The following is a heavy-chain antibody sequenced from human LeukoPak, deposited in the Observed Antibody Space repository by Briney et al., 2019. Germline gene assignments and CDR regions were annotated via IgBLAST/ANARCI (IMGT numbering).Heavy chain of an antibody. Sequence: GGSLRLSCAASGFTFSTYWMNWVRQAPGKGLEWVANIKQNGGEKYYVDSVKGRFTISRDNAKSSLYLQMNSLRAEDTAVYYCASPYCSSTSCSTLHDYWGQGTLVTVSS. V-gene: IGHV3-7*01. J-gene: IGHJ4*02. D-gene: IGHD2-2*01. CDR3: ASPYCSSTSCSTLHDY. CDR1: GFTFSTYW. CDR2: IKQNGGEK.